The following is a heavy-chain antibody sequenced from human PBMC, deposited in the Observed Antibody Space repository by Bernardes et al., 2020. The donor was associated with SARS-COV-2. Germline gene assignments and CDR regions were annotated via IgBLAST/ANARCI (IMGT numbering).Heavy chain of an antibody. J-gene: IGHJ6*02. CDR1: GFSLSTSGMC. D-gene: IGHD4-4*01. CDR3: ARTPTVLGMDV. CDR2: IDWDDDK. V-gene: IGHV2-70*11. Sequence: SGPTQAQLKQTLTLTCTFSGFSLSTSGMCVSWIRQPPGKALEWLARIDWDDDKHYSLSLKTRLTISKDTSKNQVVLTMTNMDPVDTATYYCARTPTVLGMDVWSQGTTVTVSS.